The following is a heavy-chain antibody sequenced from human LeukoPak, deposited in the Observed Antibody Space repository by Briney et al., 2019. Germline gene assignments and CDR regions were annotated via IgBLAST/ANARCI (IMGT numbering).Heavy chain of an antibody. Sequence: GGSLRLSCAASGFTFSTYAMTWVRQAPGKGLESVSLISATGSTTYYADSVKGRFTISRDNAKNSLYLQINSLRAEDTAVYYCARDSYSGGYGDYYYYYMDVWGKGTTVTISS. J-gene: IGHJ6*03. CDR3: ARDSYSGGYGDYYYYYMDV. CDR2: ISATGSTT. CDR1: GFTFSTYA. D-gene: IGHD1-26*01. V-gene: IGHV3-21*01.